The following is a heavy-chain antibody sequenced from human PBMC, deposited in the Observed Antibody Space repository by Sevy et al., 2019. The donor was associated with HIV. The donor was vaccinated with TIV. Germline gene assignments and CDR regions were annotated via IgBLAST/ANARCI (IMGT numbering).Heavy chain of an antibody. J-gene: IGHJ4*02. CDR3: ARDLVGATSD. CDR2: IWDDGSDK. V-gene: IGHV3-30*04. Sequence: GGSLRLSCAASGFTFSSDVMHWVRQAPGKGLEWVALIWDDGSDKYYADSVKGRFTISRDNAKNMLYLQMNSLRPEDTAVYYCARDLVGATSDWGQGTLVTVSS. CDR1: GFTFSSDV. D-gene: IGHD1-26*01.